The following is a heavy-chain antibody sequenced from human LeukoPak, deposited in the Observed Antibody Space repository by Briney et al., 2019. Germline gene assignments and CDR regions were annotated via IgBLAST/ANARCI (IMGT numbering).Heavy chain of an antibody. CDR1: GGSISSYY. D-gene: IGHD5-24*01. CDR3: ASDRRWLQFRYFDL. V-gene: IGHV4-4*07. Sequence: SETLSLTCTVSGGSISSYYWSWIRQPAGKGLEWIGRIYTSGSTNYNPSLKSRVTMSVDTSKNQFSLKLSSVTAADTAVYYCASDRRWLQFRYFDLWGRGTLVTVSS. CDR2: IYTSGST. J-gene: IGHJ2*01.